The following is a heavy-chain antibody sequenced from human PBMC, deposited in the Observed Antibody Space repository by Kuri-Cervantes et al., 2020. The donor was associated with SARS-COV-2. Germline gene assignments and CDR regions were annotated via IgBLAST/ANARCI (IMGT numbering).Heavy chain of an antibody. Sequence: GESLKISCAASGFTFSSYAMHWVRQAPGKGLEWVAVISYDGSNKYYADSVKGRFTISRDNSKNTLYLQMNSLRAEDTAVYYCARDQQYYDFWSGLTNYYYYGMDVWGQGTTVTVSS. CDR3: ARDQQYYDFWSGLTNYYYYGMDV. J-gene: IGHJ6*02. CDR1: GFTFSSYA. V-gene: IGHV3-30-3*01. CDR2: ISYDGSNK. D-gene: IGHD3-3*01.